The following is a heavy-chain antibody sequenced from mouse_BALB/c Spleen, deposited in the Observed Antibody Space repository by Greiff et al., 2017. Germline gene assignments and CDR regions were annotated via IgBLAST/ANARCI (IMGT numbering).Heavy chain of an antibody. CDR1: GYTFTDYN. D-gene: IGHD2-4*01. CDR2: IYPYNGGT. CDR3: ARSRDYDEFAY. V-gene: IGHV1S29*02. J-gene: IGHJ3*01. Sequence: EVQLQQPGAELVRPGASVKISCKASGYTFTDYNMHWVKQSHGKSLEWIGYIYPYNGGTGYNQKFKSKATLTVDNSSSTAYMELRSLTSEDSAVYYCARSRDYDEFAYWGQGTLVTVSA.